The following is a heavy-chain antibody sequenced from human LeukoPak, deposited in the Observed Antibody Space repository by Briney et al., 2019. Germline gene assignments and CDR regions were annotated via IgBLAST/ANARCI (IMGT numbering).Heavy chain of an antibody. CDR1: GGTFSSYA. CDR2: IIPIFGTA. D-gene: IGHD1-1*01. J-gene: IGHJ5*02. CDR3: ARCNWNDPYWFEP. Sequence: SVKVSCKASGGTFSSYAISWVRQAPGQGLEWMGGIIPIFGTANYAQKFQGRVTITADESTSTAYMELISLRSEHTSVYECARCNWNDPYWFEPSGQGALVTLSS. V-gene: IGHV1-69*13.